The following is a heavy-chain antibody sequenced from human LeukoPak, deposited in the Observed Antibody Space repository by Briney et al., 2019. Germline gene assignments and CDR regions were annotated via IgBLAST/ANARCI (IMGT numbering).Heavy chain of an antibody. CDR2: IGGGGAGT. Sequence: GGSLRLSCAVSRFTLSTYAMTWVRQAPGKGLEWVSTIGGGGAGTYYADSVKGRFTISRDSSKDTLYLQMNSLRAEDTAVYYCARAGAFDIWGQGTMVTVSS. CDR1: RFTLSTYA. J-gene: IGHJ3*02. CDR3: ARAGAFDI. D-gene: IGHD7-27*01. V-gene: IGHV3-23*01.